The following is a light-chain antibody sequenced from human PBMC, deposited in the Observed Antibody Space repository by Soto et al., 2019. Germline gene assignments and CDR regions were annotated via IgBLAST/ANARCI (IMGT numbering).Light chain of an antibody. CDR3: CSYAGSSTYV. CDR1: SSDVGSYNL. CDR2: EGS. Sequence: QSALTQPASVSGSPGQSITISCTGTSSDVGSYNLVSWYQQHPGKAPKLMIYEGSKRPSGVSNRFSGSKSGNTASLTTSGLQAEDEADYYCCSYAGSSTYVFGTGTKGTVL. J-gene: IGLJ1*01. V-gene: IGLV2-23*01.